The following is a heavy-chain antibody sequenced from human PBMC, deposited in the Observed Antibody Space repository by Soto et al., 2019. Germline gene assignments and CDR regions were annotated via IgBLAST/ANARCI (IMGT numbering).Heavy chain of an antibody. V-gene: IGHV3-23*01. D-gene: IGHD1-26*01. CDR3: AGHGGSSY. CDR2: ISAGGGGT. Sequence: GGSLRLSCAGSGFTLTRSAVSWVRQAPGKGLEWVSGISAGGGGTYYADSVKGRFTISRDVAKNTVYLQMNGLRVEDTAVYYCAGHGGSSYLGQGTLVTVSS. CDR1: GFTLTRSA. J-gene: IGHJ4*02.